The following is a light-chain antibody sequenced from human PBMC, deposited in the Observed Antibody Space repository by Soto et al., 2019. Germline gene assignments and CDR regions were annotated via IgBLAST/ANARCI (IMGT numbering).Light chain of an antibody. CDR2: GAY. CDR1: QDISSW. Sequence: IQMTQSPSSVSASVGDRVTITCRASQDISSWLDWYQQKPGKAPKLLIYGAYTLQSGVPSRLIGSGYGTEFTLTISSLQPEDFATYYCLQISSFPRSFGGGTKVEIK. J-gene: IGKJ4*01. CDR3: LQISSFPRS. V-gene: IGKV1-12*01.